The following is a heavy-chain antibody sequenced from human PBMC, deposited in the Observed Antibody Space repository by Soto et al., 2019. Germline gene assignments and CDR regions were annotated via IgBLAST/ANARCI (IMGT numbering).Heavy chain of an antibody. J-gene: IGHJ4*02. D-gene: IGHD3-3*01. V-gene: IGHV3-48*01. CDR3: ARDYNDFWSGHFDY. Sequence: GGLMRVPNAAAGGRCGDYGGSWVSKEKGRGLEWVSYISSSSFTIRYVDSVEGRSAISRDNAKNSLYLQMNSLRVEDTAVYYCARDYNDFWSGHFDYWGQGAPVTV. CDR2: ISSSSFTI. CDR1: GGRCGDYG.